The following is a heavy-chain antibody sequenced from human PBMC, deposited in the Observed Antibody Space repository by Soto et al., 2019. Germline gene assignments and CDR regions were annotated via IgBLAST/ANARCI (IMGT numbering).Heavy chain of an antibody. V-gene: IGHV4-34*01. CDR3: AWHGITGTTYFDY. D-gene: IGHD1-7*01. CDR2: INHSGST. CDR1: GGSCSGYY. J-gene: IGHJ4*02. Sequence: SETLSLTCAVYGGSCSGYYGSWIRQPPGKGLKWIGEINHSGSTNYNPSLKSRVTISVDTSKNQFSLKLSSLTAADTAVYYCAWHGITGTTYFDYSGQGTLVTVSS.